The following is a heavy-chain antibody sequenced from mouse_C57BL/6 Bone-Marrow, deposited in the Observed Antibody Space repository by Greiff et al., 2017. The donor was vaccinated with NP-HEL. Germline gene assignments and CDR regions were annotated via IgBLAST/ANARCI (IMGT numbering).Heavy chain of an antibody. CDR3: ARDRWVFAY. CDR2: ISDGGSYT. Sequence: EVNVVESGGGLVKPGGSLKLSCAASGFTFSSYAMSWVRQTPEKRLEWVATISDGGSYTYYTDNVKGRFTFSRDNAKNNLYLQMSHLKSEDTAMYYCARDRWVFAYWGQGTLVTVTA. CDR1: GFTFSSYA. D-gene: IGHD1-1*02. J-gene: IGHJ3*01. V-gene: IGHV5-4*01.